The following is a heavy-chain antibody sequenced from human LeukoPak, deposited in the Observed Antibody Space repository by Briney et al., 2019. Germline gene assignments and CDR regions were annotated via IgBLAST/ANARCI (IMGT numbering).Heavy chain of an antibody. D-gene: IGHD3-16*01. J-gene: IGHJ4*02. CDR3: ARGDTVFDY. CDR2: ISSRGITI. Sequence: PGGSLRLSCAASGFTFSSYAMSWVRQAPGKGLEWVSYISSRGITIYYADSVKGRFTISRDNAKNSLSLQMSSLRAEDTAVYYCARGDTVFDYWGQGTLVTVSS. V-gene: IGHV3-48*03. CDR1: GFTFSSYA.